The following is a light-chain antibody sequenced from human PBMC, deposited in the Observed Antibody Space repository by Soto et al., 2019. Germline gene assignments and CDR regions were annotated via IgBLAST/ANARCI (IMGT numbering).Light chain of an antibody. CDR1: SSDVGGYNY. CDR2: DVS. V-gene: IGLV2-14*03. J-gene: IGLJ1*01. CDR3: SSYTTSNTRQIV. Sequence: QSVLTQPASVSGSPGQSITISCTXTSSDVGGYNYVSWYQHHPGKAPKLIIYDVSNRPSGVSIRFSGSKSDNTASLTISGLQPEDEADYHCSSYTTSNTRQIVFGTGTKVT.